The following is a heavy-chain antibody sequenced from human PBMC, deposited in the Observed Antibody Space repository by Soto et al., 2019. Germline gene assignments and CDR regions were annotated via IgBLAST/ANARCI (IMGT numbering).Heavy chain of an antibody. CDR3: ARGPDSSTGYYGPFEY. CDR1: GGSISSYY. D-gene: IGHD3-9*01. V-gene: IGHV4-59*01. Sequence: SETLSLTCTVSGGSISSYYWSWIRQPPGKGLEWIGYIYYSGSTNYNPSLKSRVTISVDTSKNQFSLKLSSVTAADTAVYYCARGPDSSTGYYGPFEYWGQGTLVTVSS. J-gene: IGHJ4*02. CDR2: IYYSGST.